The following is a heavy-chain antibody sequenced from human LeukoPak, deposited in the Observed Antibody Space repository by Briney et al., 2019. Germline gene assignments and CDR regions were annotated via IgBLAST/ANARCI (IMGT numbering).Heavy chain of an antibody. CDR2: ISYDGSNK. D-gene: IGHD3-3*01. Sequence: PGGSLRLSCAASGFTFSSYAMHWVRRAPGKGLEWVAVISYDGSNKYYADSVKGRFTISRDNSKNTLYLQMNSLRAEDTAVYYCAKDRGGRDFWSSAPYYFDYWGQGTLVTVSS. J-gene: IGHJ4*02. CDR1: GFTFSSYA. CDR3: AKDRGGRDFWSSAPYYFDY. V-gene: IGHV3-30*04.